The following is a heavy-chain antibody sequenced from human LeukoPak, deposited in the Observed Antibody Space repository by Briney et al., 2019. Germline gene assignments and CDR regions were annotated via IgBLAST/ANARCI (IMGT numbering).Heavy chain of an antibody. CDR2: ISSSSSYI. Sequence: GGSLRLSCAASGFTFSSYSMTWVRQAPGKGLEWVSSISSSSSYIYYADSVKGRFTISRDNAKNSLYLQMNSLRAEDTAVYYCAREGGYSYGSLDYWGQGTLVTVSS. CDR1: GFTFSSYS. J-gene: IGHJ4*02. V-gene: IGHV3-21*01. D-gene: IGHD5-18*01. CDR3: AREGGYSYGSLDY.